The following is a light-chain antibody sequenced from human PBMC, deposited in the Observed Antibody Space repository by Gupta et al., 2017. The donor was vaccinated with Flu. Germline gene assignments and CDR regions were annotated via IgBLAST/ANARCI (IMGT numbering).Light chain of an antibody. CDR2: KDT. J-gene: IGLJ3*02. CDR1: ALSKQY. Sequence: YQLTQAPAMSVSPGQTAPITCSGSALSKQYVYWYRQRPGQAPVLLIYKDTERASGIPDRISGSSSGTRVTLTIRGVQTEDEADDYCQSADITGASRVFGGGT. V-gene: IGLV3-25*02. CDR3: QSADITGASRV.